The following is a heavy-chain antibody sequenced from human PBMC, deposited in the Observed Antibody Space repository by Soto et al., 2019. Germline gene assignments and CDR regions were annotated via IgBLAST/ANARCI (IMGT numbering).Heavy chain of an antibody. CDR3: ARDVVAVAYYGMDV. D-gene: IGHD6-19*01. V-gene: IGHV1-2*02. CDR2: INPNSGDT. CDR1: GYTFTGYY. J-gene: IGHJ6*02. Sequence: GASVKVSCKASGYTFTGYYMHWVRQAPGQGLEWMGWINPNSGDTNYADSVKGRFTISRDNAKNSLYLQMNSLRAEDTAVYYCARDVVAVAYYGMDVWGQGTTVTVSS.